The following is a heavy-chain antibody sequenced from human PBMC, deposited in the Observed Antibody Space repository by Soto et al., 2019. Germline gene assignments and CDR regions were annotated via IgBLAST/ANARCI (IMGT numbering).Heavy chain of an antibody. CDR3: ATLASGGYFFQY. J-gene: IGHJ4*02. V-gene: IGHV1-69*01. CDR1: GDTLNNYA. Sequence: QVQLVQSGAEVKKPGSSVKVSCKASGDTLNNYAINWVRQAPGQGLEWMGGILPIFKTPTYAQKFQGRVTIAADESTSTAYMEVSSLRSDDTAVYFCATLASGGYFFQYGGQGTLVTVSS. D-gene: IGHD5-12*01. CDR2: ILPIFKTP.